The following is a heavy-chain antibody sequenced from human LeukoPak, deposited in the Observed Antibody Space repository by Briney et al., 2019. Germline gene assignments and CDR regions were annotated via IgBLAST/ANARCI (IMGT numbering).Heavy chain of an antibody. V-gene: IGHV1-8*03. CDR1: GYTFTSYD. D-gene: IGHD3-3*01. J-gene: IGHJ6*03. CDR2: MNPNSGNT. Sequence: ASVKVSCKASGYTFTSYDINWVRQATGQGLEWMGWMNPNSGNTGYAQKFQGRVTITRNTSISTAYMELSSLRSEDTAVYYCASSLQTYYDFWGGSPMDVWGKGTTVTVSS. CDR3: ASSLQTYYDFWGGSPMDV.